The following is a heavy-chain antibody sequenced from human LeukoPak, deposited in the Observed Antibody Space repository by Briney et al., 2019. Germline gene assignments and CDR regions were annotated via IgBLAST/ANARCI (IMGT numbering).Heavy chain of an antibody. V-gene: IGHV4-59*01. CDR3: ARDRSSHYDSSGFDY. Sequence: SETLSLTCTVSGGSISSYYWSWIRQPPGKGLEWIGYIYYSGSTNYNPSLKSRVTISVDTSKNQFSLKLSSVTAADTAVYYCARDRSSHYDSSGFDYWGQGTLVTVSS. CDR2: IYYSGST. J-gene: IGHJ4*02. D-gene: IGHD3-22*01. CDR1: GGSISSYY.